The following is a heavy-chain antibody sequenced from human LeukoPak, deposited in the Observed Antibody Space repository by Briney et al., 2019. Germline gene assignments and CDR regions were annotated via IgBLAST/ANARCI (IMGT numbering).Heavy chain of an antibody. Sequence: GGSLRLSCVASGFSFSSHGMNWVRQAPGKGLECVSLISDTGATTYYGDSVKGRFTISRDNSKSTLYLQMNSLRAEDTAVYYCAKGPTSWTPYYFDYWGQGTLVTVSS. V-gene: IGHV3-23*01. CDR2: ISDTGATT. CDR1: GFSFSSHG. J-gene: IGHJ4*02. D-gene: IGHD3/OR15-3a*01. CDR3: AKGPTSWTPYYFDY.